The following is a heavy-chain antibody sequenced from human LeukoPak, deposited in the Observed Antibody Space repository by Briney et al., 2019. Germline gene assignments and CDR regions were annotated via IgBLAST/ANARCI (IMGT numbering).Heavy chain of an antibody. CDR3: ARDPDYGDN. V-gene: IGHV3-53*01. D-gene: IGHD4/OR15-4a*01. J-gene: IGHJ4*02. CDR1: GFTVSSNY. CDR2: IYVGGTT. Sequence: GGSLRLSCAASGFTVSSNYMTWVRRAPGKGLEWVSVIYVGGTTYYADSVRGRFTISRDNSKNTLYLQMSSLRAEDTAVYYCARDPDYGDNWGLGTLVIVSS.